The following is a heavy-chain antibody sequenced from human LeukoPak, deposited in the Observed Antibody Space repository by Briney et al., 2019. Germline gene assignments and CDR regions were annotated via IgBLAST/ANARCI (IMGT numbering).Heavy chain of an antibody. CDR2: INAGNGNT. Sequence: ASVTVSCKASGNTFTSYAMHWVRQAPGQRLEWMGWINAGNGNTKYSQKFQGRVTITRDTSASTVYMELSSLRSEDTAVYYCARLSGDYVAFDIWGQGTMVTVSS. CDR3: ARLSGDYVAFDI. CDR1: GNTFTSYA. J-gene: IGHJ3*02. V-gene: IGHV1-3*01. D-gene: IGHD4-17*01.